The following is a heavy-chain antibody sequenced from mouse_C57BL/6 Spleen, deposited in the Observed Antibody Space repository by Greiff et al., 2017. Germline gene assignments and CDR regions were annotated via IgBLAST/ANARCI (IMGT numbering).Heavy chain of an antibody. CDR3: ARSTTVVADY. Sequence: EVQLQESGPVLVKPGASVKMSCKASGYTFTDYYMNWVKQSHGKSLEWIGVINPYNGGTSYNQKFKGKATLTVDKSSSTAYMELNSLTSEDSAVYYCARSTTVVADYWSQGTTHTVS. V-gene: IGHV1-19*01. D-gene: IGHD1-1*01. J-gene: IGHJ2*01. CDR2: INPYNGGT. CDR1: GYTFTDYY.